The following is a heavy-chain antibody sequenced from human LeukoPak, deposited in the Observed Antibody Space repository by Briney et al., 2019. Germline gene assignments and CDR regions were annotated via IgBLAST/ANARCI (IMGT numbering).Heavy chain of an antibody. V-gene: IGHV5-51*01. CDR2: IYPGDSDT. CDR1: GYSFTSYW. J-gene: IGHJ4*02. CDR3: ARGSGSYHTAYMN. Sequence: GESLKISCKGSGYSFTSYWIGWVRQMPGKGLEWMGIIYPGDSDTRYSPSFQGHVTISADKSISTAYLQWSSLKASDTAMYYCARGSGSYHTAYMNWGQGSLVTVSS. D-gene: IGHD1-26*01.